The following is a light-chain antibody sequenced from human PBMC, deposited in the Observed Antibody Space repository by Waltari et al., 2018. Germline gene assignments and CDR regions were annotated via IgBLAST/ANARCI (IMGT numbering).Light chain of an antibody. CDR1: QTVLSTSNNKNY. CDR2: WAS. Sequence: DIVLTTLPDSLAVSLGERATTNCKSSQTVLSTSNNKNYLGWYQQQPGQPPKLLITWASTRESGVPDRFSGSGSGTDFTLTISSPQAEDVAVYFCQQCYTFPYTFGQGTKLEIK. J-gene: IGKJ2*01. V-gene: IGKV4-1*01. CDR3: QQCYTFPYT.